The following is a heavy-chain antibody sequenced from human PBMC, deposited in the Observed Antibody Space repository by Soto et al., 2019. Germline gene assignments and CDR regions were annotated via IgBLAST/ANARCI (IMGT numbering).Heavy chain of an antibody. CDR3: AREPLGFCSSTSCFWGGGYYFDY. Sequence: GASVKVSCKASGYTFTSYAMHWVRQAPGQRLEWMGWINAGNGNTKYSQKFQGRVTITRDTSASTAYMELSSLRSEDTAVYYCAREPLGFCSSTSCFWGGGYYFDYWGQGTLVTVSS. CDR1: GYTFTSYA. V-gene: IGHV1-3*01. CDR2: INAGNGNT. J-gene: IGHJ4*02. D-gene: IGHD2-2*01.